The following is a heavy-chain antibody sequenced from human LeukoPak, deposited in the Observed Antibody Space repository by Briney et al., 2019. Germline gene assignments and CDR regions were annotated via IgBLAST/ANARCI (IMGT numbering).Heavy chain of an antibody. CDR2: ISAYNGNT. CDR3: ARDKGYGSGSYRFDY. D-gene: IGHD3-10*01. Sequence: ASVKVSCKASGYTFTSYGISWVRQAPGQGLEWMGWISAYNGNTNYAQKLQGRVTMTTDTSTSTAYMELRSLRSDDTVVYYCARDKGYGSGSYRFDYWGQGTLVTVSS. CDR1: GYTFTSYG. V-gene: IGHV1-18*01. J-gene: IGHJ4*02.